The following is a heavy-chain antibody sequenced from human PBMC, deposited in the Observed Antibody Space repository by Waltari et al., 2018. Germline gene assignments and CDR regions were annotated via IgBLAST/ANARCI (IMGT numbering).Heavy chain of an antibody. CDR3: AKDPPGSYYEGFDE. CDR2: ISGSGADT. V-gene: IGHV3-23*04. D-gene: IGHD1-26*01. Sequence: EANLAESGGGLVQPGGSLRLSCTASGFSFCPFGLSWVRQAPGEGLEWVSAISGSGADTFYADSVKDRFVISRDNSKNTVFLEMNSLRAEDTALYYCAKDPPGSYYEGFDEWGQGTMVTVSS. J-gene: IGHJ3*01. CDR1: GFSFCPFG.